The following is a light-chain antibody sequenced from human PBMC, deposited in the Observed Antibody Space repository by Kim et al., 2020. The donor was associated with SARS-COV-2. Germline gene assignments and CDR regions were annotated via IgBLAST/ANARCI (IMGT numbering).Light chain of an antibody. CDR3: QQHSNWPPLT. Sequence: LSPGERATLSCRASQSVSTSLAWYQQKPGQAPRLLIYGASNRATGIPARFSGSGSGTDFTLTISSLEPEDFAIYYCQQHSNWPPLTFGGGTKLEI. V-gene: IGKV3-11*01. CDR1: QSVSTS. CDR2: GAS. J-gene: IGKJ4*01.